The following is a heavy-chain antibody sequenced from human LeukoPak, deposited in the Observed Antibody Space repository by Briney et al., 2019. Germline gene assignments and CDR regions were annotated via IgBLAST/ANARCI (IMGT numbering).Heavy chain of an antibody. D-gene: IGHD6-13*01. CDR2: ISSSSYI. Sequence: PGGSLRLSCAASGFTFSSYSMNWVRQAPGKGLEWASSISSSSYIYYADSVKGRFTISRDNAKNSLYLQMNSLRAEDTAVYYCARDPPGYSSSWYGRPYYYGMDVWGQGTTVTVSS. CDR3: ARDPPGYSSSWYGRPYYYGMDV. V-gene: IGHV3-21*01. CDR1: GFTFSSYS. J-gene: IGHJ6*02.